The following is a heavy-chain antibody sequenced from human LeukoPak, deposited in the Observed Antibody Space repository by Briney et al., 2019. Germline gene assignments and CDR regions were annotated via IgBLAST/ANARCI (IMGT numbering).Heavy chain of an antibody. V-gene: IGHV4-34*01. Sequence: ASETLSLTCAVYGGSFSGYYWSWIRQPPGKGLEWIGEINHSGSTNYNPSLKSRVTISVVTSKNQFSLKLSSVTAADTAVYYCARGVLSTLDYWGQGTLVTVSS. CDR2: INHSGST. D-gene: IGHD3-16*01. CDR3: ARGVLSTLDY. J-gene: IGHJ4*02. CDR1: GGSFSGYY.